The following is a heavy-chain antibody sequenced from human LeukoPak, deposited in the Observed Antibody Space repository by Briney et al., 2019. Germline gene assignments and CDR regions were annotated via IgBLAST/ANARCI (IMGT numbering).Heavy chain of an antibody. D-gene: IGHD2-21*02. CDR2: INHSGST. CDR1: GGSFSGYY. V-gene: IGHV4-34*01. J-gene: IGHJ3*02. CDR3: ARWPQRGIVVVTAPIRDAFDI. Sequence: NASETLSLTCAVYGGSFSGYYWSWIRQPPGKGLEWIGEINHSGSTNYNPSLKSRVTISVDTSKNQFSLKLSSVTAADTAVYYCARWPQRGIVVVTAPIRDAFDIWGQGTMVTVSS.